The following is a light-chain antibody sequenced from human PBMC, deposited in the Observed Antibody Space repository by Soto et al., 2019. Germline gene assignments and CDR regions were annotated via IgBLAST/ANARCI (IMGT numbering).Light chain of an antibody. CDR2: GNS. CDR1: SSNIGAGYD. Sequence: QSVLTQPPSVSGAPGHRVTDSCTGSSSNIGAGYDVHWYQQLPGTAPKLLIYGNSNRPSGVPDRFSGSKSGTSASLAITGLQAEDEADYYCQSYDSSLSGSVFGGETKLTVL. CDR3: QSYDSSLSGSV. J-gene: IGLJ3*02. V-gene: IGLV1-40*01.